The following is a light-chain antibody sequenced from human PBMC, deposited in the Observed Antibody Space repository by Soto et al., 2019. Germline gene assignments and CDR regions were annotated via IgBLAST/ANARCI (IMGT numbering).Light chain of an antibody. CDR3: QSYDSSLSAHYV. CDR2: GNS. Sequence: QSVLTQPPSVSGAPGQRVTISCTGSSSNIGATYDVQWYQQLPGTAPKLLIYGNSNRPSGVPDRFSGSKPGTSTPLAITGLQAEDEADFYCQSYDSSLSAHYVLGTGTKVPV. J-gene: IGLJ1*01. V-gene: IGLV1-40*01. CDR1: SSNIGATYD.